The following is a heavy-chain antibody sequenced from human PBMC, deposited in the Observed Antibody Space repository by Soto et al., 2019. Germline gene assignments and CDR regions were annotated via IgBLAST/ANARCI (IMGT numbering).Heavy chain of an antibody. V-gene: IGHV4-39*01. CDR3: ARQRVVPATPTNWFDP. J-gene: IGHJ5*02. CDR1: GGSVSSNSYS. Sequence: SETLSLTCTVSGGSVSSNSYSWGWIRQPPGKGLEWIGTIYYNGSTYYNPSLKSRVTLSVDTSKNQFSLKLTSVTASDTALYYCARQRVVPATPTNWFDPWGQGTLVTVSS. CDR2: IYYNGST. D-gene: IGHD2-15*01.